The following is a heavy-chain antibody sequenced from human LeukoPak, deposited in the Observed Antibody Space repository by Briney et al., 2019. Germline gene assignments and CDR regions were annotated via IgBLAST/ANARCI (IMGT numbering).Heavy chain of an antibody. Sequence: GGSLRLSCAASGFTFSSYAMSWVRQAPGKGLEWVLAISGSGGSTYYADSVKGRFTISRDNSKNTLYLQMNSLRAEDTAVYYCAKYVVVVAATHYFDYWGQGTLVTVSS. CDR1: GFTFSSYA. CDR2: ISGSGGST. V-gene: IGHV3-23*01. CDR3: AKYVVVVAATHYFDY. J-gene: IGHJ4*02. D-gene: IGHD2-15*01.